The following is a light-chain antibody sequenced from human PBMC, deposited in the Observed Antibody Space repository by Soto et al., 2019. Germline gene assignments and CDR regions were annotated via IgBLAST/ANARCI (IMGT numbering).Light chain of an antibody. Sequence: EMVLAQSPGTLSLSPGARATLSCRASQSATNSFLAWYQQKPGQAPRLLIYGASRRATGIPDRFTGSGSGTDFTLTISRLEPEDFAVYYCQQYVSSPWAFGQGTKVEI. CDR2: GAS. CDR3: QQYVSSPWA. J-gene: IGKJ1*01. CDR1: QSATNSF. V-gene: IGKV3-20*01.